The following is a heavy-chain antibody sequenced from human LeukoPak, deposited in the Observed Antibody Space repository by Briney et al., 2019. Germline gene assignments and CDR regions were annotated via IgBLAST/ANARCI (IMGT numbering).Heavy chain of an antibody. CDR2: IYYSGST. D-gene: IGHD2-15*01. J-gene: IGHJ4*02. CDR1: GGSISSYY. Sequence: PSETLSLTCTVSGGSISSYYWSWIRQPPGKGLEWIGYIYYSGSTNYNPSLKSRVTISVDTSKNQFSLKLSSVTAADTAVYYCALQNLRPLQGYYSDYWGQGTLVTVSS. CDR3: ALQNLRPLQGYYSDY. V-gene: IGHV4-59*01.